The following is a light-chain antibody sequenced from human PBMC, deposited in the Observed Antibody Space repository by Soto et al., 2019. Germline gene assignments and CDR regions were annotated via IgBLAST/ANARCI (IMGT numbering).Light chain of an antibody. CDR1: QSVSSW. J-gene: IGKJ4*01. CDR3: QQYNSYST. Sequence: DIQLTQSPSTLSASVGDRVTITCRASQSVSSWLAWYQQKPGKAPNLLIYKASTLESGVPSRFSGSGSGTEFTLTISGLQPDDFATYYCQQYNSYSTFGGGNKVEIK. V-gene: IGKV1-5*03. CDR2: KAS.